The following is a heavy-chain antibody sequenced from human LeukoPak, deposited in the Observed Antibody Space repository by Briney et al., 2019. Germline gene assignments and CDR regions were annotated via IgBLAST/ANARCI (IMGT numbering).Heavy chain of an antibody. V-gene: IGHV4-59*12. Sequence: SETLSLTCIVSGGSISRYYWNWIRQPPGERLEWIGWIHYSGSTAYNPSLESRVTMSVDTSKNHVSLKLSSVTAADTAVYYCARGPGGDYEYNWFDPWGQGTLVTVSS. CDR1: GGSISRYY. D-gene: IGHD4-17*01. CDR3: ARGPGGDYEYNWFDP. J-gene: IGHJ5*02. CDR2: IHYSGST.